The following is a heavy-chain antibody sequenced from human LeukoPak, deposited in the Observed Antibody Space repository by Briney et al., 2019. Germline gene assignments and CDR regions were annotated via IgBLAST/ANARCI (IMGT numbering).Heavy chain of an antibody. V-gene: IGHV1-18*01. CDR2: ISPYNGNT. J-gene: IGHJ4*02. CDR1: GYKFTNYG. D-gene: IGHD3-22*01. CDR3: ARGSPPRVYYDRSGYYSYYFDY. Sequence: ASVKVSCKASGYKFTNYGISWVRQAPGQGLEWMGWISPYNGNTIYAQKLQGRVTMTTDTSASTAYMELRSLRSDDTAVYYCARGSPPRVYYDRSGYYSYYFDYWGQGTLVTVSS.